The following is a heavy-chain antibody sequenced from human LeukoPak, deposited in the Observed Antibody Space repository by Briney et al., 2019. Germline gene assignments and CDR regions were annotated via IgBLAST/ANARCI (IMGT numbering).Heavy chain of an antibody. CDR1: GGSISSGGYS. CDR3: ARHGGSYSFDY. J-gene: IGHJ4*02. V-gene: IGHV4-30-4*07. CDR2: IDYSGST. D-gene: IGHD1-26*01. Sequence: SQTLSLTCAVSGGSISSGGYSWSWIRQPPGKGLEWIGYIDYSGSTNYNPSLKSRVTISVDTSKNQFSLKLSSVTAADTAVFYCARHGGSYSFDYWGQGTLVTVSS.